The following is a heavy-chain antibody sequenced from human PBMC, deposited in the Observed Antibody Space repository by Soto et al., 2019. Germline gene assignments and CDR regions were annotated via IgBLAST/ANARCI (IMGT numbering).Heavy chain of an antibody. D-gene: IGHD5-12*01. CDR3: ARDPENDGYLWYFDL. V-gene: IGHV3-30-3*01. CDR1: GFTFSSYA. Sequence: QVQLVESGGGVVQPGRSLRLSCAASGFTFSSYAMHWVRQAPGKGLEWVAVISYDGSNKYYADSVKGRFTISRDNSKNTLYLQMNSLRAEYTAVYYCARDPENDGYLWYFDLWGRGTLVTVSS. CDR2: ISYDGSNK. J-gene: IGHJ2*01.